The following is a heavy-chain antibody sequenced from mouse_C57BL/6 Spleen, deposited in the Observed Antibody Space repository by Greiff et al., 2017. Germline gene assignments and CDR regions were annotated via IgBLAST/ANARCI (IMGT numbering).Heavy chain of an antibody. CDR1: GFNIKDDY. V-gene: IGHV14-4*01. J-gene: IGHJ3*01. CDR3: TPRKHRFAD. CDR2: IDPENGDT. Sequence: VQLQQSGAELVRPGASVKLSCTASGFNIKDDYMHWVKQRPEQGLEWIGWIDPENGDTEYASKFQGKATITADTSSNTAYLQLSSLTSEDTAVYYCTPRKHRFADWGKGTLVTVSA.